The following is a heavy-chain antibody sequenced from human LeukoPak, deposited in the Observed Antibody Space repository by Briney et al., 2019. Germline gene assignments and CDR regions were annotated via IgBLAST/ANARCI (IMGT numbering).Heavy chain of an antibody. CDR3: AKHRTYYYGSGSYLYFDY. CDR2: ISGSGGST. J-gene: IGHJ4*02. V-gene: IGHV3-23*01. CDR1: GFTFSSYA. D-gene: IGHD3-10*01. Sequence: PGGSLRLSCAASGFTFSSYAMSWVRQAPGKGLEWVSAISGSGGSTYYADSVKGRFTIPRDNSKNTLYLQMNSLRAEDTAVYYCAKHRTYYYGSGSYLYFDYWGQGTLVTVSS.